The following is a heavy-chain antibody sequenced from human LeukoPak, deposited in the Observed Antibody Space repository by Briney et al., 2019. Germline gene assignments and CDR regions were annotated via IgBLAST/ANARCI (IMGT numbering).Heavy chain of an antibody. D-gene: IGHD1-1*01. V-gene: IGHV1-69*13. CDR2: IIPIFGTA. Sequence: ASVKVSCKASGGTFSSYAISWVRQAPGQGLEWMGGIIPIFGTANYAQKFQGRVTITADESTSTAYMELSSLRSEDTAVYYCASVVRSGTTNYYYYGMDDWGKGTTVTVSS. J-gene: IGHJ6*04. CDR3: ASVVRSGTTNYYYYGMDD. CDR1: GGTFSSYA.